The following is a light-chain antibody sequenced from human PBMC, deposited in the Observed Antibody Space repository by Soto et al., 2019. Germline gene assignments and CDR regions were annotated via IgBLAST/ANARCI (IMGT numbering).Light chain of an antibody. CDR2: AAS. V-gene: IGKV1-27*01. J-gene: IGKJ3*01. CDR1: QGISNY. CDR3: QKQHWSPIT. Sequence: DIQMTQSPSSLAASVGDRVTISCRASQGISNYLAWYQQKPGKVPKLLIYAASTLQSGVSSRFTGGGSGTDFTLTISRLQPEDDGTDDCQKQHWSPITFGPGTKVDIK.